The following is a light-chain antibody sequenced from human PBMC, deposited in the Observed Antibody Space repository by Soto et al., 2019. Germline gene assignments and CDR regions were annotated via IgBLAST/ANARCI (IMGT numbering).Light chain of an antibody. CDR3: QQRSRWPMT. J-gene: IGKJ5*01. Sequence: EIVLTQSPATLSVSPGERVTLSCRASQNLHSFLNWYQQRPGQAPRPLIYDGSKRAAGVPDRISGDGSGTDHTLTISSLEPEDFAVYYCQQRSRWPMTFGQGTRLEI. V-gene: IGKV3-11*01. CDR1: QNLHSF. CDR2: DGS.